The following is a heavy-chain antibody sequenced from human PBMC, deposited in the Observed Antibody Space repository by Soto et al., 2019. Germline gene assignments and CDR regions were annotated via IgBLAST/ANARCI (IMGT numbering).Heavy chain of an antibody. J-gene: IGHJ6*02. CDR3: ARDKTPIALDV. CDR1: GFTFSSYA. V-gene: IGHV3-30-3*01. Sequence: GGSLRLSCAASGFTFSSYAMHWVRQAPGKGLEWVAIISYDGSNKYYADSVKGRFTISRDNSKNTLYLQMNSLRAEDTAVYYCARDKTPIALDVWGQGTTVTVS. CDR2: ISYDGSNK. D-gene: IGHD3-3*02.